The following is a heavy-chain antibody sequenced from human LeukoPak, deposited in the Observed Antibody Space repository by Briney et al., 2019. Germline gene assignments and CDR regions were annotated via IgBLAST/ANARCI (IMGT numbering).Heavy chain of an antibody. CDR2: INPSGGST. CDR1: GYTFTSYY. V-gene: IGHV1-46*01. CDR3: ARELRSGYYRWIDY. D-gene: IGHD3-3*01. J-gene: IGHJ4*02. Sequence: ASVKVSCKASGYTFTSYYIHWVRQAPGQGLGWMGIINPSGGSTSYAQKFQGGVTMTRDTSTSTVYMELSSLRSEDTAVYYCARELRSGYYRWIDYWGQGTLVTVSS.